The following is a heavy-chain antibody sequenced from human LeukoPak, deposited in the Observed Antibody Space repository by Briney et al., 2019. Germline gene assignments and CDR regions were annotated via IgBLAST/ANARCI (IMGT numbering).Heavy chain of an antibody. V-gene: IGHV4-59*12. D-gene: IGHD3-3*01. CDR1: GGSISSYY. CDR3: ARGRGDYDFWSGLQDNYFDY. J-gene: IGHJ4*02. Sequence: PSETLSLTCTVSGGSISSYYWSWIRQPPGKGLEWIGYIYYSGSTNYNPSLKSRVTISVDTSKNQFSLKLSSVTAADTAVYYCARGRGDYDFWSGLQDNYFDYWGQGTLVTVSS. CDR2: IYYSGST.